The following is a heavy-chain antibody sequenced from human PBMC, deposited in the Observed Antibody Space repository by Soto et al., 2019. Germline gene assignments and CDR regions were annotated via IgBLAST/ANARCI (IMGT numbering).Heavy chain of an antibody. V-gene: IGHV1-2*02. CDR3: ARDRGYSGYDLNY. D-gene: IGHD5-12*01. J-gene: IGHJ4*02. CDR1: GYTFTGYY. Sequence: AAVKVSCKASGYTFTGYYMHWVRQAPGQGLEWMGWINPNSGGTNYAQKFQGRVTMTRDTSISTAYMELSRLRSDDTAVYYCARDRGYSGYDLNYWGQGTMVTVYS. CDR2: INPNSGGT.